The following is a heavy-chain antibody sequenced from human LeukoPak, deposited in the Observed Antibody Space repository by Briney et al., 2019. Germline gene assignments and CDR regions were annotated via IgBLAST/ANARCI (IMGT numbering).Heavy chain of an antibody. CDR3: ARAGAAVDNWFDP. J-gene: IGHJ5*02. Sequence: ASVKVTCKASGYTFTTCGITWVRHAQGQGLELMGWISSYSGKTKYAQNLQDRVTMTTDPYTTTAYMELRSLRSDDTAVYYCARAGAAVDNWFDPWGQGTLVTVSS. CDR2: ISSYSGKT. CDR1: GYTFTTCG. D-gene: IGHD6-19*01. V-gene: IGHV1-18*01.